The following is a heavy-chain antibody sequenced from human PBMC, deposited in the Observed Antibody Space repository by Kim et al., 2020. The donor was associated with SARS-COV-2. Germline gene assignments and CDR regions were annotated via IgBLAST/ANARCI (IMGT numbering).Heavy chain of an antibody. CDR3: ARGRYGSGSYRNYGMDV. Sequence: LKSRVTISVDTSKNQFSLKLSSVTAADTAVYYCARGRYGSGSYRNYGMDVWGQGTTVTVSS. D-gene: IGHD3-10*01. V-gene: IGHV4-34*01. J-gene: IGHJ6*02.